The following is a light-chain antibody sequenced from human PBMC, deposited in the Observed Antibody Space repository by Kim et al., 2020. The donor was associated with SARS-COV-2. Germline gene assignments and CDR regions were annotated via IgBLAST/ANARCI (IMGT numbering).Light chain of an antibody. Sequence: PGEGAILSCRASHSVGISLAWYQQKPGQAPRLLIYDASIRAAGIPDRFSGSGSGTDFTLTIGSLEPGDFAIYYCQQRGNWPPALTFGGGTKVDIK. CDR1: HSVGIS. CDR3: QQRGNWPPALT. J-gene: IGKJ4*01. V-gene: IGKV3-11*01. CDR2: DAS.